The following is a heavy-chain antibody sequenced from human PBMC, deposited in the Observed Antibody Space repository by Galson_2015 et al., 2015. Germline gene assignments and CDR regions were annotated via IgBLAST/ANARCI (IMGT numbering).Heavy chain of an antibody. CDR1: GFTFDDYA. Sequence: SLRLSCAASGFTFDDYAMHWVRQAPGKGLEWVSGISWDSGTRAYADSAKGRFTISRANAKNALYLQMNSLSAEAPALNYCGKYKTPTNAIDTWGQGTLVTVSS. J-gene: IGHJ5*02. CDR2: ISWDSGTR. D-gene: IGHD5-24*01. V-gene: IGHV3-9*01. CDR3: GKYKTPTNAIDT.